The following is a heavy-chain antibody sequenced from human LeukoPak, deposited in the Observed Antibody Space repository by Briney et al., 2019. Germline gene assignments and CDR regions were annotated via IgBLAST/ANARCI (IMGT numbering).Heavy chain of an antibody. V-gene: IGHV1-8*01. D-gene: IGHD1-1*01. J-gene: IGHJ4*02. Sequence: ASVKVSCKASGYTFTSYDINWVRQATGQGLEWMGWMNPNSGNTGYAQKFQGRVTMTRNTSISTAYMELSSPRSEDTAVYYCARGSPGTTVLVYWGQGTLVTVSS. CDR2: MNPNSGNT. CDR1: GYTFTSYD. CDR3: ARGSPGTTVLVY.